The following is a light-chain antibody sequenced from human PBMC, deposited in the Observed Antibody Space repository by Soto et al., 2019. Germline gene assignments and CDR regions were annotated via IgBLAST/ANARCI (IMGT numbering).Light chain of an antibody. Sequence: DIQMTPSPSTLPASAGARVTITCRASQRINNWLAWYQQESGKAPKLLIYQASNLQRGVPPRFSGSGFGTEFTLTISNLQPEDFAMYYCQQYGSSGTFGQGTKVDIK. CDR2: QAS. CDR3: QQYGSSGT. J-gene: IGKJ1*01. V-gene: IGKV1-5*03. CDR1: QRINNW.